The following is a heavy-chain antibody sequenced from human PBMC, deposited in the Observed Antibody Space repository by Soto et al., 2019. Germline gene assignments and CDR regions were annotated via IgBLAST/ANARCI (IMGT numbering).Heavy chain of an antibody. CDR1: GGSISSSSYY. V-gene: IGHV4-39*01. Sequence: QLQLQESGPGLVKPSETLSLTCTVSGGSISSSSYYWVWIRQPPGKGLEWIGTLYYGETTYYNPSLKSRVTISADTSKNQFSLNLSSVTAADTAVYYCARHRSYEPVDYWGQGTLVTVSS. D-gene: IGHD3-22*01. CDR2: LYYGETT. J-gene: IGHJ4*02. CDR3: ARHRSYEPVDY.